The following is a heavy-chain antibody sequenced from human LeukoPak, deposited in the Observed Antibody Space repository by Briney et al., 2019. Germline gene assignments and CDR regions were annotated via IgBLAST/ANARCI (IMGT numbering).Heavy chain of an antibody. V-gene: IGHV3-23*01. CDR3: AKGSGMIVPSCFDY. CDR2: ISDSGAGT. Sequence: PGGSLRLSCAASGFTFSSYAMSWVRQAPGKGLEWVSVISDSGAGTYYADSVKGRFTISRDNSKNTLYLQMNSLRAEDTAVYYCAKGSGMIVPSCFDYWGQGTLVTVSS. J-gene: IGHJ4*02. D-gene: IGHD3-22*01. CDR1: GFTFSSYA.